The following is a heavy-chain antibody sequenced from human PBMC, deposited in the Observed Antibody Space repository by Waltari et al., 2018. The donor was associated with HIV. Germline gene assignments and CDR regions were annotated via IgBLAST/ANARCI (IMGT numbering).Heavy chain of an antibody. V-gene: IGHV3-30*18. D-gene: IGHD3-10*01. CDR3: AKATGRRSGPYDS. J-gene: IGHJ4*02. Sequence: QVQLVASGGGIVRPGRSLSLSCVASAVKSTSLALHWVRQVRGKGPWWVAVIVKDRSETYYADSVRGRFTISRDNAKNTLSLHMDRLTLDETALYYCAKATGRRSGPYDSWGQGTLVTVSS. CDR1: AVKSTSLA. CDR2: IVKDRSET.